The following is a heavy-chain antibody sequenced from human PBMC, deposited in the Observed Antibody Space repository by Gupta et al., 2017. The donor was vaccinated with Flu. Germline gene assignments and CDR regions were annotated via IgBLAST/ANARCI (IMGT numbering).Heavy chain of an antibody. CDR3: AKDRRGSYSREDDALDI. J-gene: IGHJ3*02. D-gene: IGHD1-26*01. V-gene: IGHV3-23*01. Sequence: EVQVLEPGGGLVQPVGSLRLSCAVSGFTFINYAMSWVRPAPRKGLEWVSSISDSGRSTYYADSVKGRFTISRDNSKNTLYLQMNSLRAEDTAVYFCAKDRRGSYSREDDALDIWGQGTMVTVSS. CDR2: ISDSGRST. CDR1: GFTFINYA.